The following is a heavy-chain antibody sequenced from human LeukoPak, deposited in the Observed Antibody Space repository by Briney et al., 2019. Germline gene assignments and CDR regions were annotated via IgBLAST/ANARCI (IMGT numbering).Heavy chain of an antibody. CDR3: ARAAIVGGTSFDY. CDR2: INPSGGST. Sequence: ASVTVSYKPSGYTFTKYYMHGGSQAPGQGREWMGRINPSGGSTSYAQRFQGRVTMPRDMSTSTVYMELTSLRSEDTAVYYCARAAIVGGTSFDYWGQGTLVSVSS. CDR1: GYTFTKYY. V-gene: IGHV1-46*01. D-gene: IGHD1-26*01. J-gene: IGHJ4*02.